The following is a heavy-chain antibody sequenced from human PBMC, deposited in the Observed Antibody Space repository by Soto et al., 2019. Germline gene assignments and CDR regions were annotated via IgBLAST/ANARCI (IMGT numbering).Heavy chain of an antibody. J-gene: IGHJ5*02. V-gene: IGHV3-53*02. Sequence: RLAQTGGGLIQPGGSLRLSCAASGFTVSTNYMGWVRQAPGKGLEWVSLINTGNSSFYADSVKGRFTISRDSSKNTLYLQMNSLRVEDTAVYYCVRVVAAAGTWRQGALVTVSS. CDR2: INTGNSS. CDR3: VRVVAAAGT. CDR1: GFTVSTNY. D-gene: IGHD6-13*01.